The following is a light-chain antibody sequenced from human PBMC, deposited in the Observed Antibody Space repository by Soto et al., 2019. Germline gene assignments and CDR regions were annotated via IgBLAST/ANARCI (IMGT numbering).Light chain of an antibody. CDR1: QSVGSY. CDR3: QQYGSSPYT. J-gene: IGKJ2*01. V-gene: IGKV3-11*01. CDR2: DAS. Sequence: EIVLTQSPATLSLSPGERATLSCRASQSVGSYLAWYQHKPGQAPRLLIYDASNRATGIPARFSGSGSGTDFTLTISSLEPEDFAVYYCQQYGSSPYTFGQGTKLEIK.